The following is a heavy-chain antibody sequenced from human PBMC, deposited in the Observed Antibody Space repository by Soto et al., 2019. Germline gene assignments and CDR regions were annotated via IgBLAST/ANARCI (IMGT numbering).Heavy chain of an antibody. Sequence: APVKVSCNTSGYTFTTYAVHWVRQYPGQGLEWMRWLNARDGNTKYSQQFQGRVTITRDTSASTGYMEASSPRSEDTAVYYCASDMSTRMIPFGGVIVHWGHGTLVTV. CDR3: ASDMSTRMIPFGGVIVH. D-gene: IGHD3-16*02. J-gene: IGHJ4*01. CDR1: GYTFTTYA. V-gene: IGHV1-3*01. CDR2: LNARDGNT.